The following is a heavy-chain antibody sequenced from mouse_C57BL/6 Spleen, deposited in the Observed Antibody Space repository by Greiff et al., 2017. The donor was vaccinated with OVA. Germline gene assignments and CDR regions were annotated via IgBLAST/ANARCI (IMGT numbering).Heavy chain of an antibody. CDR2: IIPNNGGT. CDR3: ARDDGYSAY. CDR1: GYTFTDYY. Sequence: VQLQQSGPELVKPGASVKISCKASGYTFTDYYMNWVKQSHGKSLEWIGDIIPNNGGTSYNQKFKGKATLTVDKSSSTAYMELRSLTSEDSAVYYCARDDGYSAYWGQGTLVTVSA. J-gene: IGHJ3*01. D-gene: IGHD2-3*01. V-gene: IGHV1-26*01.